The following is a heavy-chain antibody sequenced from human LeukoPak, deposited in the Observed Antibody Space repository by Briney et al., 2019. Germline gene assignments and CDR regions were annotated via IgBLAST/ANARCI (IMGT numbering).Heavy chain of an antibody. CDR1: GFTVSTNY. Sequence: GGSLRLSCAASGFTVSTNYMSWVRQAPGKGLEWVSVLYSGGSTYYADSVQGRSTISRDNSKNTLYLQMGSLRAEDMAVYYCARVGRGYSYGYLGLDYWGQGTLVTVSS. CDR2: LYSGGST. D-gene: IGHD5-18*01. V-gene: IGHV3-66*01. CDR3: ARVGRGYSYGYLGLDY. J-gene: IGHJ4*02.